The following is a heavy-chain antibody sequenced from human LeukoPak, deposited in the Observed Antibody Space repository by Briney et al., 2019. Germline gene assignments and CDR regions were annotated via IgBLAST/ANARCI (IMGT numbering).Heavy chain of an antibody. D-gene: IGHD3-9*01. V-gene: IGHV3-7*03. CDR3: ARDRGLRYFDSFDF. Sequence: GGSLRLSCAASGFSFNSYWMSWVRQAPGKGLEWVAHIRKDGSDKYYLDSVKARFTISRDNVKNLVHLQMNGVRAEDTAVYYCARDRGLRYFDSFDFWGQGTRVTVSS. J-gene: IGHJ4*02. CDR2: IRKDGSDK. CDR1: GFSFNSYW.